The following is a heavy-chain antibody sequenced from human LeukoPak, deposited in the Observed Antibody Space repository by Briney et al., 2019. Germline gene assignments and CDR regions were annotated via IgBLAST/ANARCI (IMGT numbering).Heavy chain of an antibody. CDR3: ARATMIVVVTDHWYFDL. V-gene: IGHV4-39*07. D-gene: IGHD3-22*01. CDR2: IYYSGST. CDR1: GGSISSSSYY. J-gene: IGHJ2*01. Sequence: SETPSLTCTVSGGSISSSSYYWGWIRQPPGKGLEWIGSIYYSGSTYYNPSLKSRVTISVDTSKNQFSLKLSSVTAADTAVYYCARATMIVVVTDHWYFDLWGRGTLVTVSS.